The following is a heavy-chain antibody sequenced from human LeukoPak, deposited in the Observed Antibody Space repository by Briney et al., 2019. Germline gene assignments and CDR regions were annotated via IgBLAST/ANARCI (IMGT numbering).Heavy chain of an antibody. V-gene: IGHV3-23*01. D-gene: IGHD2-15*01. CDR2: ISGSGGST. Sequence: GGSLRLSCAASGFTFSSYGMHWVRQAPGKGLEWVSSISGSGGSTFYADSVKGRVTISRDNSKNTLYLQMNNLRAEDTAVYYCAKEGWDYWGQGTLVTVSS. CDR3: AKEGWDY. CDR1: GFTFSSYG. J-gene: IGHJ4*02.